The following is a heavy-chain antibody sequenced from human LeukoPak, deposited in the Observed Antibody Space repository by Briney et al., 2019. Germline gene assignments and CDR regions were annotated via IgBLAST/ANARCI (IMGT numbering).Heavy chain of an antibody. CDR3: AGPYRSRFDY. Sequence: PSETLSLTCTVSGDSFNGGYWSWIRQPPGKVLESIGHISYSGHTNYNPSLKSRLTISLDTSKNQFSLKLYSMTSVDTAVYYCAGPYRSRFDYWGQGILVAVSS. CDR2: ISYSGHT. CDR1: GDSFNGGY. D-gene: IGHD6-19*01. V-gene: IGHV4-59*01. J-gene: IGHJ4*02.